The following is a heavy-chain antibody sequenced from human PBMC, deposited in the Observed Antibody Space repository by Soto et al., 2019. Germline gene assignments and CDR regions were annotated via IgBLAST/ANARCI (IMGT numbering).Heavy chain of an antibody. Sequence: QVQLVQSGAEVKKPGSSVKVSCKASGGTFSSYTISWVRQAPGQGLEWMGRIIPILGIANYAQKFQGRVTITADKSTSTAYMELSSLRSEDTAVYYCARDMTPQHYYYYMDVWGKGTTVTVSS. CDR3: ARDMTPQHYYYYMDV. CDR1: GGTFSSYT. D-gene: IGHD2-15*01. J-gene: IGHJ6*03. CDR2: IIPILGIA. V-gene: IGHV1-69*08.